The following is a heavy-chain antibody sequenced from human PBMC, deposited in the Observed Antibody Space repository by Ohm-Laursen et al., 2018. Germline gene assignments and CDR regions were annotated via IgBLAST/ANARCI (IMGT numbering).Heavy chain of an antibody. J-gene: IGHJ4*02. CDR1: GGSISSSSYY. Sequence: SETLSLTCIVSGGSISSSSYYWGWIRQPPGKGLEWIGVMYYSGNTYYNPSLKSRVTIAVDTSKNQFSLKLSSVTAADTSVYYCATSNNWYYFDYWGQGTLVTVSS. D-gene: IGHD6-13*01. CDR2: MYYSGNT. V-gene: IGHV4-39*01. CDR3: ATSNNWYYFDY.